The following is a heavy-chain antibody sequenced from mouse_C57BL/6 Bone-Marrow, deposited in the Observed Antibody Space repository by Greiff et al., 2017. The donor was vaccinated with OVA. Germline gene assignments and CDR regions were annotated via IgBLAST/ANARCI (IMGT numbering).Heavy chain of an antibody. D-gene: IGHD3-2*02. CDR3: ARPTRQLRDYYAMDY. V-gene: IGHV1-69*01. Sequence: VQLQQSGAELVMPGASVKLSCKASGYTFTSYWMHWVKQRPGQGLEWIGEIDPSDSYTNYNQKFKGKSTLTVDKSSSTAYMQLSSLTSEDSAVYYCARPTRQLRDYYAMDYWGQGTSVTVSS. J-gene: IGHJ4*01. CDR1: GYTFTSYW. CDR2: IDPSDSYT.